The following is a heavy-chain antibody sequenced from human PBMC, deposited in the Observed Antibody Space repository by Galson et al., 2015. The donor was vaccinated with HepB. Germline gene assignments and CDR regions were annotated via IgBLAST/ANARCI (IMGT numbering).Heavy chain of an antibody. CDR3: ARDGAYYYDSSGPDAFDI. CDR1: GFTFSSYW. J-gene: IGHJ3*02. CDR2: IKQDGSEK. D-gene: IGHD3-22*01. Sequence: SLRLSCAASGFTFSSYWMSWVRQAPGKGLEWVANIKQDGSEKYYVDSVKGRFTISRDNAKNSLYLQMNSLRAEDTAVYYCARDGAYYYDSSGPDAFDIWGQGTMVTVSS. V-gene: IGHV3-7*03.